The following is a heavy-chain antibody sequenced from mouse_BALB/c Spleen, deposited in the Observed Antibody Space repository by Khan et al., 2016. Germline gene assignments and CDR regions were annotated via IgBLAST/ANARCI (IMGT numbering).Heavy chain of an antibody. CDR2: INPYNDGT. Sequence: EVELVESGPELVKPGASVKMSCKASGYTFTSYVMHWVKQKPGQGLEWIGYINPYNDGTKYNEKFKGKATLTSDKSSSPAYMELSSLTSEDSAVYDCARGDYAMDYWGQGTSVTVSS. CDR3: ARGDYAMDY. J-gene: IGHJ4*01. V-gene: IGHV1S136*01. CDR1: GYTFTSYV.